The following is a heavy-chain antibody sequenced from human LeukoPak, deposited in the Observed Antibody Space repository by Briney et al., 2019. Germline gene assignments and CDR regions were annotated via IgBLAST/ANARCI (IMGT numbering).Heavy chain of an antibody. CDR3: ARDTDYGRGGGYFDY. D-gene: IGHD4-17*01. J-gene: IGHJ4*02. Sequence: GGSLRLSCAASGFTFSTYAMGWVRQAPGKGLEWVSTISGSGGSTYYADSLKGRFTISRDNSKNTLYLQMNSLRAEDTAVYYCARDTDYGRGGGYFDYWGQGTLVTVSS. CDR1: GFTFSTYA. V-gene: IGHV3-23*01. CDR2: ISGSGGST.